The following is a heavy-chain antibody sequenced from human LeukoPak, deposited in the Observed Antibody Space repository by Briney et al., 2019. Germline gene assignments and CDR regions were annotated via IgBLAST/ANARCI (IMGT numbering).Heavy chain of an antibody. J-gene: IGHJ4*02. CDR3: ARDSSSWYFGRLPFDY. CDR1: GGSFSGYY. D-gene: IGHD6-13*01. V-gene: IGHV4-34*01. Sequence: SETLSLTCAVYGGSFSGYYWSWIRQPPGKGLEWIGEINHSGSANYNPSLKSRVTISVDTSKNQFSLKLSSVTAADTAVYYCARDSSSWYFGRLPFDYWGQGTLVTVSS. CDR2: INHSGSA.